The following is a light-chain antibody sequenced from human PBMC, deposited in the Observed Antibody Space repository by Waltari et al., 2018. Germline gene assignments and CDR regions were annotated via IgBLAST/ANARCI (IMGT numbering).Light chain of an antibody. CDR1: SSDVGAYDY. Sequence: QSALTQPASVSGSPGQSLAISCPGTSSDVGAYDYVFWYQQYPGTAPKLLIYDVSNRPSGVSTRFFGSKSGNTASLTISGLQAEDEADYYCASYTATSTPYVFGTGTKVTVL. CDR3: ASYTATSTPYV. CDR2: DVS. V-gene: IGLV2-14*01. J-gene: IGLJ1*01.